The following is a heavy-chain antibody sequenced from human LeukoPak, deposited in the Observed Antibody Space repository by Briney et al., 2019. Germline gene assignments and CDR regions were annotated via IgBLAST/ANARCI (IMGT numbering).Heavy chain of an antibody. Sequence: GGSLRLSCAASGFTFSNAWMSWVRQAPGKGLEWVGRIKSKTDGGTTDYAAPVKGRFTISRDDSKNTLYLQMSSLRTEDTAVYYCATDSYDSSGYFPFDYWGQGALVTVSS. V-gene: IGHV3-15*01. CDR1: GFTFSNAW. CDR2: IKSKTDGGTT. J-gene: IGHJ4*02. CDR3: ATDSYDSSGYFPFDY. D-gene: IGHD3-22*01.